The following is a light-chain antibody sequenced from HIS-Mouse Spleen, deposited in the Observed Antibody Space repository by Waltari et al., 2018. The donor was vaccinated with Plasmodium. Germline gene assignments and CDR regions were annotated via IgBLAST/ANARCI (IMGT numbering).Light chain of an antibody. CDR3: QAWDSSTAWV. J-gene: IGLJ3*02. V-gene: IGLV3-1*01. Sequence: SYELTQPPSVSVSPGQTASIPCSGAKLGDKYACWYQQKPGQSPVLVIYQDRKRPSGIPERFAGSNSGNTATLTISGTQAMDEADYYCQAWDSSTAWVFGGGTKLTVL. CDR1: KLGDKY. CDR2: QDR.